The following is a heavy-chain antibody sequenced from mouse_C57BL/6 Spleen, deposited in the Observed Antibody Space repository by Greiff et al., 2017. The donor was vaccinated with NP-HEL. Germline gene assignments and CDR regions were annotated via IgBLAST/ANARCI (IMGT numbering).Heavy chain of an antibody. CDR2: IWSGGST. V-gene: IGHV2-2*01. CDR1: GFSLTSYG. Sequence: VQRVESGPGLVQPSQSLSITCTVSGFSLTSYGVHWVRQSPGKGLEWLGVIWSGGSTDYNAAFISRLSISKDNSKSQVFFKMNSLQADDTAIYYCARNGGYYSNYAFAYWGQGTLVTVSA. CDR3: ARNGGYYSNYAFAY. J-gene: IGHJ3*01. D-gene: IGHD2-5*01.